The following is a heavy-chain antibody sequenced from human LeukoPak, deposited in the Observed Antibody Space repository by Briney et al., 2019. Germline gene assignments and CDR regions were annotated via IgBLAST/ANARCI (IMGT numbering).Heavy chain of an antibody. Sequence: GGSLRLSCAASGFTFSNYGLHWVRQAPGKGLEWVAFMSYDGSKKYYADSVKGRFTISRDNSKDTLYLQMNSLRAEDTAVYYCANQGELLHGPNWGQGTLVTVSS. CDR2: MSYDGSKK. D-gene: IGHD1-26*01. V-gene: IGHV3-30-3*01. CDR3: ANQGELLHGPN. J-gene: IGHJ4*02. CDR1: GFTFSNYG.